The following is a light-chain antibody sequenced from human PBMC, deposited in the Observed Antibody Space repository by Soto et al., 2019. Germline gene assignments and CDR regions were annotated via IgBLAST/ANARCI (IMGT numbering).Light chain of an antibody. Sequence: QSVLTQPPSVSGAPGQTITISCTGSSSNIGADFGVHWYQQLPGAAPKLVIFVNTNRPSGVPDRFSGSKSGTSASLAITGLQAEDEADYYCSSYTSSNTLVFGAGTKLTVL. J-gene: IGLJ1*01. CDR2: VNT. V-gene: IGLV1-40*01. CDR3: SSYTSSNTLV. CDR1: SSNIGADFG.